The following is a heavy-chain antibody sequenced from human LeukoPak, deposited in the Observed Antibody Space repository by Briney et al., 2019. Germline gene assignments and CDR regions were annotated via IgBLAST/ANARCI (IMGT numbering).Heavy chain of an antibody. Sequence: SETLSLTCTVSGGSISSSSYYWGWIRQPPGKGLEWIGSIYYSGSTYYNPSLKSRVTISVDTSKNQFSLKLNSVTAADTAVYYCAAPSKGSSGYPGVALGYWGQGTLVTVSS. CDR1: GGSISSSSYY. V-gene: IGHV4-39*07. CDR3: AAPSKGSSGYPGVALGY. J-gene: IGHJ4*02. CDR2: IYYSGST. D-gene: IGHD3-22*01.